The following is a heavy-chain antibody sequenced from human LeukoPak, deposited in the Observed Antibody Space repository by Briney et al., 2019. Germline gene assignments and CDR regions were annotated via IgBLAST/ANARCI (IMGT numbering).Heavy chain of an antibody. J-gene: IGHJ3*02. CDR2: IWHDGSNK. D-gene: IGHD6-13*01. CDR1: AFTFSSYS. Sequence: GGSLRLSCAVSAFTFSSYSMHGVRQAPGKGLEWVAVIWHDGSNKWSADSVKGRFTISRDNSMNTLYLQMSSLRAEDTAVYYCARDRRATAGYDAFDIWGQGTMVTVSS. V-gene: IGHV3-33*01. CDR3: ARDRRATAGYDAFDI.